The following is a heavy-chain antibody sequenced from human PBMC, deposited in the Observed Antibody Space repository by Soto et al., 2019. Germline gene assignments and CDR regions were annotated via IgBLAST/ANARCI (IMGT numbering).Heavy chain of an antibody. J-gene: IGHJ3*02. D-gene: IGHD1-26*01. Sequence: QVQLQESGAGLVKPSETLSLTCTVAXGXLXXXXXXXXRQSPGKGLHWIGYVYYSGGTNYNPSLKSRVTMSVDXXXXXXXXXXXXXXXXXXXXXXXXXGXXXKSSTFDIWGQGTMVSVSS. CDR3: XXGXXXKSSTFDI. CDR1: XGXLXXXX. V-gene: IGHV4-59*01. CDR2: VYYSGGT.